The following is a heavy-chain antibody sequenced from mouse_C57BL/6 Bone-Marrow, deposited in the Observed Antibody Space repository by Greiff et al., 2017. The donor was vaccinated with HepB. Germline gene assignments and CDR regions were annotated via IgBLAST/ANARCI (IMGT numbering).Heavy chain of an antibody. CDR3: ARNDGYYALYWYFDV. V-gene: IGHV5-17*01. Sequence: EVQRVESGGGLVKPGGSLKLSCAASGFTFSDYGMHWVRQAPEKGLEWVAYISSGSSTIYYADTVKGRFTISRDNAKNTLFLQMTSLRSEDTAMYYCARNDGYYALYWYFDVWGTGTTVTVSS. CDR2: ISSGSSTI. J-gene: IGHJ1*03. D-gene: IGHD2-3*01. CDR1: GFTFSDYG.